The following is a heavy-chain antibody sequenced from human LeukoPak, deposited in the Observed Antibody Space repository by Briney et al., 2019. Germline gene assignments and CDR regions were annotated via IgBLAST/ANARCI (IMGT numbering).Heavy chain of an antibody. Sequence: PGGSLRLSCAVSGFTVSANYMSWVRQAPGKGLEWVSVIYNDESLDYADSVRGRFTISRDIPKNTVYLQMNNLRGEDTAKYYCARGSYWWDYWGQGTLVTVSS. CDR1: GFTVSANY. CDR2: IYNDESL. CDR3: ARGSYWWDY. V-gene: IGHV3-53*01. D-gene: IGHD2-8*02. J-gene: IGHJ4*02.